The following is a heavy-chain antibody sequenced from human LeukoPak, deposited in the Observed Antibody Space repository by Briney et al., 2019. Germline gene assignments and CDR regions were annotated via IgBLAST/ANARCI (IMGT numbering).Heavy chain of an antibody. CDR1: GYSFTSYW. D-gene: IGHD3-22*01. V-gene: IGHV5-10-1*01. CDR3: ARAGYYDSSGYVY. Sequence: GESLMISCKGSGYSFTSYWISWVRQMPGKGLEWMGRIDPSDSYTNYSPTFQGHVTISADKSISTAYLQWSSLKASDTAMYYCARAGYYDSSGYVYWGQGTLVTVSS. CDR2: IDPSDSYT. J-gene: IGHJ4*02.